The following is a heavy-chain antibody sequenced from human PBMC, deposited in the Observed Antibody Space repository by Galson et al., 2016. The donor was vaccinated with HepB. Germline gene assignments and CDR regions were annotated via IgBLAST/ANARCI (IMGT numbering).Heavy chain of an antibody. CDR3: SRVGGVTIFGVDPHPLVRFDG. J-gene: IGHJ4*02. V-gene: IGHV1-3*01. D-gene: IGHD3-3*01. CDR2: INSGNGNT. Sequence: SVKVSCKASGYSFTSYAIHWVRQAPGQRLEWMGRINSGNGNTKYSQKFQDRFTITRDTAASTAYMESNSLRSEDTAVYYCSRVGGVTIFGVDPHPLVRFDGWGQGTLVTVSS. CDR1: GYSFTSYA.